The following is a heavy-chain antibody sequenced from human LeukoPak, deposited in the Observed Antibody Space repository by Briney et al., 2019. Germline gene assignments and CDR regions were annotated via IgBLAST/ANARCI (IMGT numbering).Heavy chain of an antibody. CDR1: GGSISSSSYY. J-gene: IGHJ6*03. Sequence: SETLSLTCTVSGGSISSSSYYWGWIRQPPGKGLEWIGEINHSGSTNYNPSLKSRVTISVDTSKNQFSLKLSSVTAADTAVYYCAREQAAVAGPRYYYYYYMDVWGKGTTVTVSS. D-gene: IGHD6-19*01. CDR2: INHSGST. CDR3: AREQAAVAGPRYYYYYYMDV. V-gene: IGHV4-39*07.